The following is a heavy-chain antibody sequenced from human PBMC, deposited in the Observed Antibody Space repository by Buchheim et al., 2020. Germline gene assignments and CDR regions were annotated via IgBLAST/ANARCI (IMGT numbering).Heavy chain of an antibody. D-gene: IGHD1-26*01. J-gene: IGHJ5*02. CDR2: ISSSGNTI. CDR1: GFTFSTYS. CDR3: ARDGESGSYPAGWFDP. V-gene: IGHV3-48*01. Sequence: EVQLVESGGGLVQPGGSLTLSCAASGFTFSTYSMNWVRQAPGKGLEWVSYISSSGNTIYYADSVKGRFTIARANAKNLLYLQMDSVRAEDTAVYYCARDGESGSYPAGWFDPWGQGTL.